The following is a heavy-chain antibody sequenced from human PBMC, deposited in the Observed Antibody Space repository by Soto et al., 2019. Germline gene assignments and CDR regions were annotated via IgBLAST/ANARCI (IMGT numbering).Heavy chain of an antibody. CDR3: ASSVVAANFADY. J-gene: IGHJ4*02. D-gene: IGHD2-15*01. CDR2: ISSSSSYI. V-gene: IGHV3-21*01. Sequence: EVQLVESGGGLVKPGGSLRLSCAASGFTFSSYSMNWVRQAPGQGLEWVSSISSSSSYIYYADSVKGRFTISRDNAKNSLYLQMNSLRAEDTAVYYCASSVVAANFADYWGQGTLVTVSS. CDR1: GFTFSSYS.